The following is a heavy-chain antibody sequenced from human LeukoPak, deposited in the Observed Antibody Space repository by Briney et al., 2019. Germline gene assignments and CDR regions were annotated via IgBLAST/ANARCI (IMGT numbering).Heavy chain of an antibody. CDR3: ARDSKTISGVVIPSNY. Sequence: ASVRVSCKASGDTFSSYGISWIRQSPGQGLEWMGWISAHNGATNFAQKFQGRLTMTADTSTTTAYMELRSLTSDDTAIYYCARDSKTISGVVIPSNYWGQGTLVTVSP. CDR2: ISAHNGAT. CDR1: GDTFSSYG. D-gene: IGHD3-3*01. J-gene: IGHJ4*02. V-gene: IGHV1-18*01.